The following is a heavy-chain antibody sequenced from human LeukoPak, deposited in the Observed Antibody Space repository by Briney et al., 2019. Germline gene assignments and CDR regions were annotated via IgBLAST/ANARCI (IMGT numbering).Heavy chain of an antibody. CDR3: AEANWGSVDYFDY. J-gene: IGHJ4*02. Sequence: GGSLRLSCAASGFTFSGYSMSWVRQAPGKGLEWLLIISGSGGSTFYADSVKGRFTISRDNSKNTLYLQMNSLRAEDTAVYYCAEANWGSVDYFDYWGQGTLVTVSS. V-gene: IGHV3-23*01. D-gene: IGHD7-27*01. CDR1: GFTFSGYS. CDR2: ISGSGGST.